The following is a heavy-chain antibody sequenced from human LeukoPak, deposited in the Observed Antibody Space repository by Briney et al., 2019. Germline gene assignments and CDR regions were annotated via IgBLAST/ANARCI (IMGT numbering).Heavy chain of an antibody. D-gene: IGHD5-12*01. Sequence: GGSLRLSCAASGFTFSSYAMHWVRQAPGKGLGWGAVISYDGSNKYYADSVKGRFTISRDNSKNTLYLQMNSLRAEDTAVYYCASPRGYSGYDLGFDYWGQGTLVTVSS. V-gene: IGHV3-30*04. CDR1: GFTFSSYA. CDR3: ASPRGYSGYDLGFDY. J-gene: IGHJ4*02. CDR2: ISYDGSNK.